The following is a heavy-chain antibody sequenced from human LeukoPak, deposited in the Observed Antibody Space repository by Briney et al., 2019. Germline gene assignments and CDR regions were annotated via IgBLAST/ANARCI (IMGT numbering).Heavy chain of an antibody. Sequence: ASVKVSCKASGYTFTSYYMHWVRQAPGQGLEWMGIINPSGGSTSYAQKFQGRVTMTRDTSTSTVYMELSSLRSEDTAVYYCARLGIYYDSSGYLPPFDYWGQGTLVTVSS. J-gene: IGHJ4*02. V-gene: IGHV1-46*01. CDR2: INPSGGST. CDR3: ARLGIYYDSSGYLPPFDY. D-gene: IGHD3-22*01. CDR1: GYTFTSYY.